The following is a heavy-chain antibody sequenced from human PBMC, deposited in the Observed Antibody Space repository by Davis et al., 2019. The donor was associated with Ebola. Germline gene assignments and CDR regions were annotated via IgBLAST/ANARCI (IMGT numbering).Heavy chain of an antibody. Sequence: GESLKTSCEASGFGFESYSMNWVRQAPGKGLEWVSYISSGSNTIYYADSVKGRFTVYRDNAKNSLYLQMNSLRAEDTAVYYCARAAVSASKSWFDPWGQGTLVTVSS. D-gene: IGHD2-2*01. J-gene: IGHJ5*02. V-gene: IGHV3-48*04. CDR1: GFGFESYS. CDR3: ARAAVSASKSWFDP. CDR2: ISSGSNTI.